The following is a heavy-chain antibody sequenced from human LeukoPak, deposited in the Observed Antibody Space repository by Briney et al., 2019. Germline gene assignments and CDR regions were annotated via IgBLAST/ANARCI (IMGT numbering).Heavy chain of an antibody. CDR2: IWYDGSNK. CDR3: ARDLLGWFDP. J-gene: IGHJ5*02. V-gene: IGHV3-33*01. CDR1: GFTFSSYG. Sequence: GGSLRLSCAASGFTFSSYGMHWVRQAPGKGLEWVVVIWYDGSNKYYADSVKGRFTISRDNSKNTLYLQMNSLRAEDTAVYYCARDLLGWFDPWGQGTLVTVSS.